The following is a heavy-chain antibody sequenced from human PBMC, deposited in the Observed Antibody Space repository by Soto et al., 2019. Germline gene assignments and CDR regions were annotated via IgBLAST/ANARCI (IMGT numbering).Heavy chain of an antibody. Sequence: VQLVQSGAEVKKPGASVKVSCKASGYTFTSYGISWVRQAPGQGLEWMGWISAYNGNTNYAQKLLGRVTMTTDTTTSTAYMELRSLRSDDTAVYYCARASIDRYCSGGSCSPFDPWGQGTLVTVSS. CDR1: GYTFTSYG. J-gene: IGHJ5*02. CDR3: ARASIDRYCSGGSCSPFDP. CDR2: ISAYNGNT. D-gene: IGHD2-15*01. V-gene: IGHV1-18*04.